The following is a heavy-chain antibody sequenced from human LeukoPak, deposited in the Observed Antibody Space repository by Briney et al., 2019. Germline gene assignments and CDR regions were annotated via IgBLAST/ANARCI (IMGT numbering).Heavy chain of an antibody. J-gene: IGHJ4*02. CDR1: ELTFSSYA. Sequence: PGGSLRLSCVASELTFSSYAMNWVRQAPGKGLEWVSVISGSGGSTYYADSVKGRFTISRDNSKNTLYLQMNSLRAEDTAVYYCAKRGVSSSWYYFDYWGQGTLVTVSS. CDR2: ISGSGGST. V-gene: IGHV3-23*01. CDR3: AKRGVSSSWYYFDY. D-gene: IGHD6-13*01.